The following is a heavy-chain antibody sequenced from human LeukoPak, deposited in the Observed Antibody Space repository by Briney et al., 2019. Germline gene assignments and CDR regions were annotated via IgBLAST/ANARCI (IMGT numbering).Heavy chain of an antibody. Sequence: GGSLRLSCAASGLTFSSYAMTWVRQAPGKGLEWVSAISGSGGSTYYADSVKGRFTISRDNSKNTLYLQMNSLRAEDTAVYYCARMKVGSGYYHLAPTDYWGQGTLVTVSS. V-gene: IGHV3-23*01. CDR2: ISGSGGST. J-gene: IGHJ4*02. CDR3: ARMKVGSGYYHLAPTDY. D-gene: IGHD3-22*01. CDR1: GLTFSSYA.